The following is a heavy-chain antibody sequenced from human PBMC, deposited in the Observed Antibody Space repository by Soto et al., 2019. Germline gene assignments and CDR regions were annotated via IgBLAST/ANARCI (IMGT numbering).Heavy chain of an antibody. D-gene: IGHD2-15*01. Sequence: GGSLRLSCAASGFTFSSYDMHWVRQATGKGLEWVSAIGTAGDPYYPGSVKGRFTISRENAKNSLYLQMNSLRAGDTAVYYCARGGRSVGEGDCSGGSCYGLYYYAYWGPGPLVTVSS. CDR2: IGTAGDP. J-gene: IGHJ4*02. CDR1: GFTFSSYD. CDR3: ARGGRSVGEGDCSGGSCYGLYYYAY. V-gene: IGHV3-13*05.